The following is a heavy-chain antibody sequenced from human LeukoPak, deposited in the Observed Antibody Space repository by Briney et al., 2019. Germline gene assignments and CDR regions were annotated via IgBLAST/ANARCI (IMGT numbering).Heavy chain of an antibody. Sequence: GGSLRLSCAASGFTFSSYVMHWVRQAPGKGLEWGAYIRYDGSDKYYADSVKGRFTISSDNPKNTLYLQMSSLRAEDTAVYHCAKGKEDDYYDSSGYYYPDHWGQGTLVTVSS. V-gene: IGHV3-30*02. CDR1: GFTFSSYV. CDR3: AKGKEDDYYDSSGYYYPDH. CDR2: IRYDGSDK. D-gene: IGHD3-22*01. J-gene: IGHJ1*01.